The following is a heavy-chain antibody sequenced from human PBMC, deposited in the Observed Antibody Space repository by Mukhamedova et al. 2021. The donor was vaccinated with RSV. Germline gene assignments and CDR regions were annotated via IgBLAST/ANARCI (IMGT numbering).Heavy chain of an antibody. CDR2: IDPSDSYI. D-gene: IGHD1-7*01. Sequence: EYMGRIDPSDSYINCNPSFQGHVTISADKSTSTAYLQWGSLKASDTAIYYCARLPTELRLYYYGMDVWGQGTTVTVSS. V-gene: IGHV5-10-1*01. CDR3: ARLPTELRLYYYGMDV. J-gene: IGHJ6*02.